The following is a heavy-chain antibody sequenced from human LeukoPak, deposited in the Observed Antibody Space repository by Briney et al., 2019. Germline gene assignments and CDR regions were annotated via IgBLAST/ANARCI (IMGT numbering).Heavy chain of an antibody. V-gene: IGHV1-69*01. J-gene: IGHJ3*02. CDR3: ARDVFASGSSGAFDI. CDR2: IIPIFGTA. Sequence: SVKVSCKASGGTFSSYAISWVRQAPGQGLEWMGGIIPIFGTANYAQKFQGRVTITADESTSTAYMELSSLRSEDTAVYYCARDVFASGSSGAFDIWGQGTMVTVSS. CDR1: GGTFSSYA. D-gene: IGHD1-26*01.